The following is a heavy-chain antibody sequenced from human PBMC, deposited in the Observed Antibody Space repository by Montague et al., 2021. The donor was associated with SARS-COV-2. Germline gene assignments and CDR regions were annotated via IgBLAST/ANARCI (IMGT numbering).Heavy chain of an antibody. CDR3: ARVFDVYGSSSYIFDN. J-gene: IGHJ4*02. CDR2: ISNTGST. Sequence: SKTLSLTCSVSGVTVSSHSYYWSWIRQPPGKGLEWIGYISNTGSTSYNTSLKSRVTISLDTSKNEFSLQMTSVTAADTAVYYCARVFDVYGSSSYIFDNRGQGTLVTVSS. V-gene: IGHV4-61*01. D-gene: IGHD3-10*01. CDR1: GVTVSSHSYY.